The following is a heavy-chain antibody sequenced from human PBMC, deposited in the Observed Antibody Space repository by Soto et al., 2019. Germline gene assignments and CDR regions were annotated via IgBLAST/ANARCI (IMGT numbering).Heavy chain of an antibody. Sequence: PGGSLRLSCAASGFTFSSYSMNWVRQAPGKGLEWVSYISNSISTTYYADSVKGRFTISRDNAKNSLYLQMNSLTDEDTAVYYCARDSTLRIYYYYGMDVWGQGTTVTVSS. CDR2: ISNSISTT. J-gene: IGHJ6*02. CDR3: ARDSTLRIYYYYGMDV. CDR1: GFTFSSYS. D-gene: IGHD5-12*01. V-gene: IGHV3-48*02.